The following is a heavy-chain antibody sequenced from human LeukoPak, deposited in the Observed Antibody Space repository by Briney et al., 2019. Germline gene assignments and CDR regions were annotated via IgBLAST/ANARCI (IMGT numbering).Heavy chain of an antibody. CDR3: ARDDMDPDEDYYYYGMDV. D-gene: IGHD3-9*01. J-gene: IGHJ6*02. CDR2: INPNSGGT. CDR1: GYTFTGYY. Sequence: ASVKVSCKASGYTFTGYYMHWVRQAPGQGLEWMGWINPNSGGTNYAQKFQGRVTMTRDTSISTAYMELSRLRSDDTAVYYCARDDMDPDEDYYYYGMDVWGQGTTVTVSS. V-gene: IGHV1-2*02.